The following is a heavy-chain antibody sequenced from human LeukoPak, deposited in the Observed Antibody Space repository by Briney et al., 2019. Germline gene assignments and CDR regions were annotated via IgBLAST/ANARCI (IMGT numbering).Heavy chain of an antibody. D-gene: IGHD3-22*01. V-gene: IGHV3-23*01. CDR1: GFTFSRHA. CDR3: AKGGGSSGLLGRSGMDV. CDR2: ISVSGGST. J-gene: IGHJ6*02. Sequence: PGGSLRLSCAASGFTFSRHAMSWVRQAPGKGLEWVSGISVSGGSTYYADSVKGRFTISRDNSKDTLYVQMNSLRAEDTAVYYCAKGGGSSGLLGRSGMDVWGQGTTVTVSS.